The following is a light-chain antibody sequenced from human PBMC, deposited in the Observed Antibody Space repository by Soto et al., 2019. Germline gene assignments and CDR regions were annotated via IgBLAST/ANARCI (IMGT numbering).Light chain of an antibody. CDR3: QQYVTSPLT. V-gene: IGKV3-20*01. CDR2: GVS. CDR1: QSVSSSY. Sequence: EIVLTQSPGTLSLSPGARAPLSCRASQSVSSSYLAWYQQKPGQAPRLLIYGVSSRATGIPDRFSGSGSGTDFTLTISRLEPEDFAVYYCQQYVTSPLTFGGGTKVDIK. J-gene: IGKJ4*01.